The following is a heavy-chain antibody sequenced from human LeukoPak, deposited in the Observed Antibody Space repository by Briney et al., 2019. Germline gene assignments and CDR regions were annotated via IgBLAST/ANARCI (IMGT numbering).Heavy chain of an antibody. CDR2: INHSGST. J-gene: IGHJ4*02. Sequence: SETLSLTCAVYGGSFSGYYWSWIRQPPGKGLEWIGEINHSGSTNYNPSLKSRVTISVDTSKNQFSLKLSSVTAADTAVYYCARVRGYSYGPSGRCFDYWGQGTLVAVSS. D-gene: IGHD5-18*01. CDR1: GGSFSGYY. V-gene: IGHV4-34*01. CDR3: ARVRGYSYGPSGRCFDY.